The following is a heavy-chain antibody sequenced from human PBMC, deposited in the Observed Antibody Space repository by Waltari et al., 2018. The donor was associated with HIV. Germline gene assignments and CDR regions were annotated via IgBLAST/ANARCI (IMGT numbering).Heavy chain of an antibody. Sequence: QGQLVESGGGVVQPGGSLRLSCAASGFSFSIYGMHWVRQAPGKGLEWVTFIRYNGNTKYLADSVKGRFTISRDNSKNTLYLQMSSLRAEDTAVYYCAKELRSGYSYYYYGMDVWGQGTTVTVSS. D-gene: IGHD2-15*01. V-gene: IGHV3-30*02. CDR3: AKELRSGYSYYYYGMDV. CDR2: IRYNGNTK. J-gene: IGHJ6*02. CDR1: GFSFSIYG.